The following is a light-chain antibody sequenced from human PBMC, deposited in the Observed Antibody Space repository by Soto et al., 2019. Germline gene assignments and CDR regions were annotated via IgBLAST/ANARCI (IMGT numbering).Light chain of an antibody. CDR2: DAS. CDR1: QSVGSY. Sequence: EIVLTQSPATLSLSPGERATLSCRASQSVGSYLAWYQQKPGQGPRLLIYDASIRATGIPARFSGSGSGTDCTLTISSLEPEDLAVYHCQQRSSWPQITFGQGTRLEIK. CDR3: QQRSSWPQIT. V-gene: IGKV3-11*01. J-gene: IGKJ5*01.